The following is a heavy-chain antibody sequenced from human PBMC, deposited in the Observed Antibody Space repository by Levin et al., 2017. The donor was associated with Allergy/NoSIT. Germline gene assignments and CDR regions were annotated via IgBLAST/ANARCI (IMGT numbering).Heavy chain of an antibody. CDR3: AKSLYGGLDY. V-gene: IGHV3-23*01. Sequence: AGGSLRLSCAASGFTFSTYAMSWVRQAPGKGLEWVSGISGGGGSTRYADSVKGRFTISRDNSKNTVHLQMNSLRAEDTALYYCAKSLYGGLDYWGQGTLVTVSS. CDR2: ISGGGGST. J-gene: IGHJ4*02. D-gene: IGHD4-17*01. CDR1: GFTFSTYA.